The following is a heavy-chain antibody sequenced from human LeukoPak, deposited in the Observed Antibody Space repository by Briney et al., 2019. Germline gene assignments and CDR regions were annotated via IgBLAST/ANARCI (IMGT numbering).Heavy chain of an antibody. J-gene: IGHJ4*02. V-gene: IGHV3-23*01. CDR3: AMPLGYCSGGSCYSPFDY. Sequence: AGGSLRLSCAASGFTFSSYAMSWVRQAPGKGLEWVSAISGSGGSTYYADSVKGRFTISRDNPKNTLYLQMNSLRAEDTAVYYCAMPLGYCSGGSCYSPFDYWGQGTLVTVSS. CDR1: GFTFSSYA. CDR2: ISGSGGST. D-gene: IGHD2-15*01.